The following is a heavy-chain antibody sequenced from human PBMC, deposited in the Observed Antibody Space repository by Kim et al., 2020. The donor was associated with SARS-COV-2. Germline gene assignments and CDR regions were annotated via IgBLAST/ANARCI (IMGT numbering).Heavy chain of an antibody. CDR2: IYPGDSDT. CDR1: GYSFTSYW. J-gene: IGHJ5*02. V-gene: IGHV5-51*01. D-gene: IGHD1-1*01. Sequence: GEPLKISCKGSGYSFTSYWIGWVRQMPGKGLEWMGIIYPGDSDTRYSPSFQGQVTIPADKSISTAYLQWSSLKASDTAMYYCASHLDRSWVLLEPRGWFDPWGQGTLVTVSS. CDR3: ASHLDRSWVLLEPRGWFDP.